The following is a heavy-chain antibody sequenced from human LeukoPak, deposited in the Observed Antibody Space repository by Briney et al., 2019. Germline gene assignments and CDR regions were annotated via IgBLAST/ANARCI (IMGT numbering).Heavy chain of an antibody. Sequence: GGSLRLSCAASGFTFSSYAMSWVRQAPGKGLEWVSAISGSGGSTYYADSVKGRFTISRDNSKNTLYLQMKSLRAEDTAVYYCAKDRGSSIAAADSLLFDYWGQGTLVTVSS. CDR1: GFTFSSYA. J-gene: IGHJ4*02. D-gene: IGHD6-13*01. V-gene: IGHV3-23*01. CDR2: ISGSGGST. CDR3: AKDRGSSIAAADSLLFDY.